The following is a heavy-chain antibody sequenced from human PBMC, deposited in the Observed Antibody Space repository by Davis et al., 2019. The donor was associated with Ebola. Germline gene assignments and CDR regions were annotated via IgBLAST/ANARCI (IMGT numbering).Heavy chain of an antibody. D-gene: IGHD3-16*02. CDR3: ARSLKGASVSTYYGMDV. CDR2: ISWNSGSI. J-gene: IGHJ6*02. Sequence: GGSLRLSCAASGFTFDDYAMHWVRQAPGKGLEWVSGISWNSGSIGYADTVKGRFTISRDNAKNMVFLQMNSVRDEDTAVYYCARSLKGASVSTYYGMDVWGQGTTVTVSS. CDR1: GFTFDDYA. V-gene: IGHV3-9*01.